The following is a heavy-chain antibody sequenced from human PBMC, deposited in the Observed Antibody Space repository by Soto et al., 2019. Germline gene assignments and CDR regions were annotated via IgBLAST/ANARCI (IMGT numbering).Heavy chain of an antibody. CDR1: GDSMNNNNW. Sequence: QVQLQESGPGLVKPSGTMSLTCAVSGDSMNNNNWWRWVRQSPRKGLEWIAEIYHSGATNYNPSLQSRVTISIDKSETQFSLKLNSVTAADTAVYYCARAGLGLAFDSWCQGALVTVSS. J-gene: IGHJ5*01. D-gene: IGHD6-19*01. CDR2: IYHSGAT. CDR3: ARAGLGLAFDS. V-gene: IGHV4-4*02.